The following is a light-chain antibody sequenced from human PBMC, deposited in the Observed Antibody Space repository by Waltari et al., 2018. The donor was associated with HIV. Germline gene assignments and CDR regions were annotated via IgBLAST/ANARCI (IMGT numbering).Light chain of an antibody. CDR2: DAS. V-gene: IGKV3-11*01. J-gene: IGKJ2*01. CDR3: QHRSNWPPYT. CDR1: QSVSSY. Sequence: EIVLTQSPATLSLSPGERATLSCRASQSVSSYLAWYQQKPGQGPRLLIYDASNRATGIPARFSGSGSGTDFTLTISSLEPEDFAIDYCQHRSNWPPYTFGQGTRLEIK.